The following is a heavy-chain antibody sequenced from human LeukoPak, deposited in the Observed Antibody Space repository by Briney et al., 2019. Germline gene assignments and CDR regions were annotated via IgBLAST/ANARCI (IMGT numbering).Heavy chain of an antibody. CDR2: ISGSGGST. Sequence: GASLRLSCAPSGFTFRSYAMSWVRQAPGKGLGWVSAISGSGGSTYYADSVKGRFTISRDNSKNTLYLQMNSLRAEDTAVYYCAKEGKYSRPIDYWGQGTLVTVSS. V-gene: IGHV3-23*01. CDR1: GFTFRSYA. CDR3: AKEGKYSRPIDY. J-gene: IGHJ4*02. D-gene: IGHD6-6*01.